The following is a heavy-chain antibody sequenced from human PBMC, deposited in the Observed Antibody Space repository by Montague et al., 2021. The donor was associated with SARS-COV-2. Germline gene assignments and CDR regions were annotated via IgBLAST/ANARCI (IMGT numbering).Heavy chain of an antibody. J-gene: IGHJ4*02. Sequence: SETLSLTCTVSGDSISHSSYYWGWIRQSPGKGLEWIGSIYYSGSTYYNPSLKSRVTISVDTSKNQVSLKLNSMTAADTAVYYCARVRQWLVPFDYWGQGTLVTVSS. D-gene: IGHD6-19*01. CDR2: IYYSGST. CDR3: ARVRQWLVPFDY. CDR1: GDSISHSSYY. V-gene: IGHV4-39*07.